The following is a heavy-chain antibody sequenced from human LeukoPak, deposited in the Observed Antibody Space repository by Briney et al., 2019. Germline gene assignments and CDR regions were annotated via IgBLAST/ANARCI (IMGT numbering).Heavy chain of an antibody. Sequence: SETLSLTCAVYGGSFSGYYWSWIRQPPGKGLEWIGYIYYTGNTKYNPSLKSRVTISVDTSKSQFSLKLSSVTAADTAVYYCARGRQDFDYWGQGTLVTVSS. CDR3: ARGRQDFDY. V-gene: IGHV4-59*01. J-gene: IGHJ4*02. CDR1: GGSFSGYY. CDR2: IYYTGNT. D-gene: IGHD2-15*01.